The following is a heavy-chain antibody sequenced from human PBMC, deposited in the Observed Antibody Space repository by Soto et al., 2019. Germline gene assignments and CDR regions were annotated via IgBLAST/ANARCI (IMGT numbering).Heavy chain of an antibody. Sequence: SVKVSCKASGGTFSSYAISWVRQAPGQGLEWMGGIIPIFGTANYAQKFQGRVTITADESTSTAYMELSSLRSEDTAVYYCAISSGYSSGWYESDAFDIWGQGTMVTVSS. J-gene: IGHJ3*02. CDR3: AISSGYSSGWYESDAFDI. CDR1: GGTFSSYA. V-gene: IGHV1-69*13. D-gene: IGHD6-19*01. CDR2: IIPIFGTA.